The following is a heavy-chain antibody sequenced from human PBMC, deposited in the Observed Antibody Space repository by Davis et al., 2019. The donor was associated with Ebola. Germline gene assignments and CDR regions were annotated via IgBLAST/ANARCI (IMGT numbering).Heavy chain of an antibody. CDR1: GGSISSYY. D-gene: IGHD3-22*01. Sequence: MPSETLSLTCTVSGGSISSYYWSWIRQPPGKGLEWIGYIYYSGSTNYNPSLKSRVTISVDTSKNQFSLNLSSVTAADTAVYYCARARLDGYYYYFDYWGQGTLVTVSS. CDR2: IYYSGST. J-gene: IGHJ4*02. CDR3: ARARLDGYYYYFDY. V-gene: IGHV4-59*01.